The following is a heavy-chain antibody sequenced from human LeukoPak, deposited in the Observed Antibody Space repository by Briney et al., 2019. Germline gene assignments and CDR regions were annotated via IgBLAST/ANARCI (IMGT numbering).Heavy chain of an antibody. J-gene: IGHJ4*02. CDR2: ISGGGGNT. V-gene: IGHV3-23*01. CDR1: GFTFRSYA. Sequence: GGSLRLSCAASGFTFRSYAINWVRQAPGKGLEWASAISGGGGNTYYADSVKGRFTISRDNSKNTLYLQMNSLRAEDTAVYYCAKVLTSGYYFFDYWGQGTLVTVSS. CDR3: AKVLTSGYYFFDY. D-gene: IGHD3-22*01.